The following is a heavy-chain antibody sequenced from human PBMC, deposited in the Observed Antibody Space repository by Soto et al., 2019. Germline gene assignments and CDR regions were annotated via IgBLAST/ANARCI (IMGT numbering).Heavy chain of an antibody. Sequence: SETLSLTCTVSGGSISSGGYYWSWIRQHPGKGLEWIGYIYYSGSTYYNPSLKSRVTISVDTSKNQFSLKLSSVTAADTAVYYCARALKTMVRRQYMDVWGKGPTVTVSS. CDR1: GGSISSGGYY. CDR2: IYYSGST. CDR3: ARALKTMVRRQYMDV. D-gene: IGHD3-10*01. J-gene: IGHJ6*03. V-gene: IGHV4-31*03.